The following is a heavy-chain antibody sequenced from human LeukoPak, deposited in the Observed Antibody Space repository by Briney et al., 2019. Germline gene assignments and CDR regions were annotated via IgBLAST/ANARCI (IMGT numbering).Heavy chain of an antibody. J-gene: IGHJ2*01. CDR2: ISGSGGSI. D-gene: IGHD3-9*01. CDR1: GFTFSSYV. Sequence: GGSLRLSCVASGFTFSSYVMNWVRQAPGKGLEWVATISGSGGSIYYADSVKGRFTISRDNSKNTLYLQMNRLRAEDTAVYYCATNYDILTGPWYFDLWGRGTLVTVSS. V-gene: IGHV3-23*01. CDR3: ATNYDILTGPWYFDL.